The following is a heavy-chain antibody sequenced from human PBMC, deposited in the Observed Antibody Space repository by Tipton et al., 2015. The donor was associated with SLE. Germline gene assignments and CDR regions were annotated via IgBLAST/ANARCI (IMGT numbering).Heavy chain of an antibody. CDR1: GFTFSSFA. D-gene: IGHD3-9*01. Sequence: SLRLSCVASGFTFSSFAMHWIRQAPGKGLEWLTVISNDGNNKYYADSAKGRFTVSRDNAKNSLFLQMNSLRAEDTAVYYCARAALRYFDWLPTYYYGMDVWGQGTTVTVSS. CDR2: ISNDGNNK. CDR3: ARAALRYFDWLPTYYYGMDV. J-gene: IGHJ6*02. V-gene: IGHV3-30*14.